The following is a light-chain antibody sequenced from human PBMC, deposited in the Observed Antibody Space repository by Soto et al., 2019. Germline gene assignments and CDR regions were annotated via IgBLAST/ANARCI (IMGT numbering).Light chain of an antibody. J-gene: IGKJ4*01. V-gene: IGKV3-15*01. Sequence: EIVMTQSPATLSVSPGERATLSCRASQSISSNLAWYQQKPGRAPRLLMFRTSSRATGFPARFSGSGSGTEFNLTISSLQSEDFGVYYCQQYNNWPRATFGGGTKVDIK. CDR2: RTS. CDR1: QSISSN. CDR3: QQYNNWPRAT.